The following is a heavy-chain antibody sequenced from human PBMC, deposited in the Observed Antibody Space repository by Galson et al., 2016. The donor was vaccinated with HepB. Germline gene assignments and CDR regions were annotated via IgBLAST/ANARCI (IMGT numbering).Heavy chain of an antibody. V-gene: IGHV3-7*03. CDR2: INQDGSEK. CDR1: GFDFSHSW. Sequence: SLRLSCAGSGFDFSHSWMTWVRQAPGKGLEWVANINQDGSEKFYLGSVNGRFTVSKDNAKNLMYLQMTKMRPEDAAVYYCARFPEVAVTDTIWDTYFYGLDVWGQGTTVTVSS. J-gene: IGHJ6*02. D-gene: IGHD6-19*01. CDR3: ARFPEVAVTDTIWDTYFYGLDV.